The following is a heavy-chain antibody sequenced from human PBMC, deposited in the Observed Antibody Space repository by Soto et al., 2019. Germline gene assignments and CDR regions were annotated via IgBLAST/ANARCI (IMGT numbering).Heavy chain of an antibody. J-gene: IGHJ4*02. CDR2: IYYSGST. CDR3: AGRGIAVAGQDY. D-gene: IGHD6-19*01. V-gene: IGHV4-59*01. CDR1: GGSISSYY. Sequence: PSETLSLTCTVSGGSISSYYWSWTRQPPGKGLEWIGYIYYSGSTNYNPSLKSRVTISVDTSKNQFSLKLSSVAAADTAVYYCAGRGIAVAGQDYWGQGTLVTSPQ.